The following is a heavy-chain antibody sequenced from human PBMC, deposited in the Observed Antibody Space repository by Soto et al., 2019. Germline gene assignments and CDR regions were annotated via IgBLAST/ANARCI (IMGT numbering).Heavy chain of an antibody. CDR1: GFSFSNYA. CDR3: ARDGTLMEYSGYLPDDYYYGMDV. V-gene: IGHV3-23*01. D-gene: IGHD5-12*01. Sequence: GGSLRLSCAASGFSFSNYAMSWARQAPGKGLEWVSGVSAGGSSTYYADSVKGRFTISRDNSKNTVYLQMNSLRSEDTAVYYCARDGTLMEYSGYLPDDYYYGMDVWGQGTTVTVSS. J-gene: IGHJ6*02. CDR2: VSAGGSST.